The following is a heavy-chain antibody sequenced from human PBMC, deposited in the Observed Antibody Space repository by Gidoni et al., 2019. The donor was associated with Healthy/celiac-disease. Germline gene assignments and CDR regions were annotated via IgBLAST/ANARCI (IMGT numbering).Heavy chain of an antibody. CDR2: IYYSGST. CDR1: GGSISSGGYY. CDR3: AREVNYYDSSGYLDAFDI. J-gene: IGHJ3*02. Sequence: QVQLQESGPGLVKPSQTLSLTCTVSGGSISSGGYYWSWLRQHPGKGLEWIGYIYYSGSTYYHPSLKSRVTISVDTSKNQFSLKLSSVTAADTAVYYCAREVNYYDSSGYLDAFDIWGQGTMVTVSS. V-gene: IGHV4-31*03. D-gene: IGHD3-22*01.